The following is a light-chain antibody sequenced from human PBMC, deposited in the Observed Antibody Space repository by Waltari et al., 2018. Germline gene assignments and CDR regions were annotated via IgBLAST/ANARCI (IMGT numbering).Light chain of an antibody. Sequence: QSVLTQPPSASGTPGQRVTISCSGSRSNIGTNTVNWYQQLPGAAPKVLIYRNNQRLSGVPDRFSGSKSVTSASLAISGLQSEDEAAYFCASWDDSLNGPVFGGGTTLTVL. CDR1: RSNIGTNT. J-gene: IGLJ3*02. CDR3: ASWDDSLNGPV. CDR2: RNN. V-gene: IGLV1-44*01.